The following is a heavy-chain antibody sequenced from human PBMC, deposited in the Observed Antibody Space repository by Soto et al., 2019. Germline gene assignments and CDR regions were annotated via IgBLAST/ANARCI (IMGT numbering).Heavy chain of an antibody. Sequence: ASVKVSCKASGYTFTSYAMHWVRQAPGQRLEWMGWINAGNGNTKYSQKFQGRVTITRDTSASTAYMELSSLRSEDTAVYYCARSGGPNCSSTSCYSPPVDVWGQRTTVTVSS. V-gene: IGHV1-3*01. D-gene: IGHD2-2*02. J-gene: IGHJ6*02. CDR1: GYTFTSYA. CDR3: ARSGGPNCSSTSCYSPPVDV. CDR2: INAGNGNT.